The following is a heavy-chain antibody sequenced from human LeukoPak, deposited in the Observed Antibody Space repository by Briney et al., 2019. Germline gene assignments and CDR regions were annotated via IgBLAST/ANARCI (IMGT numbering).Heavy chain of an antibody. V-gene: IGHV4-4*07. CDR2: IYPTGST. J-gene: IGHJ6*03. D-gene: IGHD2-21*02. Sequence: SETLSLTCSVSGGSISSYYWSWIRQSAGKGLEWVGRIYPTGSTNYNPSLKSRVTISGDKSKNQFSLKLSSVTAADTAVYYCARVGGDCGGDCYHYYSMDVWGKGTRFSVSS. CDR1: GGSISSYY. CDR3: ARVGGDCGGDCYHYYSMDV.